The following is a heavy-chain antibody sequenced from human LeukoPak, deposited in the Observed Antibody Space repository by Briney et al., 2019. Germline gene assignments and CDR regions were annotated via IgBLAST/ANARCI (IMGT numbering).Heavy chain of an antibody. D-gene: IGHD2/OR15-2a*01. V-gene: IGHV3-7*01. J-gene: IGHJ4*02. CDR2: IKQDGSRQ. CDR1: GFTFRNYW. Sequence: GGSLRLSCEASGFTFRNYWMSWVRQTPGAGLEWVANIKQDGSRQYYVDSVKGRFAISRDNAKNLLFLEMNSLRAEDTAVYYCVSFYETYWGRGTLVTVSS. CDR3: VSFYETY.